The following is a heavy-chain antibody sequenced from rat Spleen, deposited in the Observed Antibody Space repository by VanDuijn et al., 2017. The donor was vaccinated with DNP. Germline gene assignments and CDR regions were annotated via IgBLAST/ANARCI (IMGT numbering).Heavy chain of an antibody. CDR3: VRWNSGHFDY. Sequence: EVQLVESGGGLVQPGRSLKLSCAGSGFTFSNYYMAWVRQAPKKGLEWVATISTSGNRTYYPDSVKGRFTISRDNAKSSLYLQMNSLKSEDMATYYCVRWNSGHFDYWGQGVMVTVSS. CDR2: ISTSGNRT. V-gene: IGHV5-25*01. J-gene: IGHJ2*01. D-gene: IGHD4-3*01. CDR1: GFTFSNYY.